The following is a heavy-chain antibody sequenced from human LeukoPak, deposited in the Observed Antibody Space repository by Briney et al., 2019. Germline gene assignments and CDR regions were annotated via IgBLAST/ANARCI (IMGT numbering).Heavy chain of an antibody. CDR3: ARELIEMATTNYLFDY. CDR1: GGSISSGDYY. V-gene: IGHV4-30-4*08. Sequence: SETLSLTCTVSGGSISSGDYYWSWIRQPPGKGLEWIGYIYYSGSTYYNPSLKSRVTISVDTSKNQFSLKLSSVTAADTAVYYCARELIEMATTNYLFDYWGQGTLVTVSS. J-gene: IGHJ4*02. D-gene: IGHD5-24*01. CDR2: IYYSGST.